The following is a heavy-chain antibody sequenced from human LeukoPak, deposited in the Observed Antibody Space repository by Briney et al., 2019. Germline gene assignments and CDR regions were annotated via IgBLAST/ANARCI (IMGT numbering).Heavy chain of an antibody. CDR2: ISAYNGNT. J-gene: IGHJ6*02. CDR3: ARDIPFIVVVPAVNYYGMDV. Sequence: ASVKVSCKASGDTFTSYGISWVRQAPGQGLEWMGWISAYNGNTNYAQKPQGRVTMTTDTSTSTAYMELRSLRSDDTAVYYCARDIPFIVVVPAVNYYGMDVWGQGTTVTVSS. V-gene: IGHV1-18*01. D-gene: IGHD2-2*01. CDR1: GDTFTSYG.